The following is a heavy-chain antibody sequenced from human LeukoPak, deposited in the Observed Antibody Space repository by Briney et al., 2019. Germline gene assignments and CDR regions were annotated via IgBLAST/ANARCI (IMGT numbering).Heavy chain of an antibody. CDR2: INHSGST. J-gene: IGHJ6*02. D-gene: IGHD2-2*01. CDR1: GGSFSGYY. CDR3: ARGVPAAYLYAYYYYGMDV. Sequence: PSETLSLTCAVYGGSFSGYYWSWIRQPPGKGLEWIGEINHSGSTNYNPSLKSRVTISVDTSKNQFSLKLSSVTAADTAVYYCARGVPAAYLYAYYYYGMDVWGQGTTVTVSS. V-gene: IGHV4-34*01.